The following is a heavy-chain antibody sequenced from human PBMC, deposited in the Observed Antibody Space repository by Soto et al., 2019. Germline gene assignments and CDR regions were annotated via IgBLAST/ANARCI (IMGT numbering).Heavy chain of an antibody. J-gene: IGHJ6*02. CDR3: ARDPGTTVDYYYGMDV. CDR1: GYTFTGYY. CDR2: INPNSGGT. D-gene: IGHD1-7*01. Sequence: ASVEVSCKASGYTFTGYYMHWVLQAPGQGLEWMGWINPNSGGTNYAQKFQGWVTMTRDTSISTAYMELSRLRSDDTAVYYCARDPGTTVDYYYGMDVWGQGTTVTVSS. V-gene: IGHV1-2*04.